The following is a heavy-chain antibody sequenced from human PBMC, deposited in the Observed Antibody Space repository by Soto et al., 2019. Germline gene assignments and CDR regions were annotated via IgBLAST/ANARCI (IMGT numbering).Heavy chain of an antibody. J-gene: IGHJ6*02. CDR1: GFTFTASA. Sequence: GASVKVSCKASGFTFTASAVHWVRQARGQRLEWIGWIVIGSGKTNYAENFRERVTITRDTSTSTAYMELIGLRSEDTAVYYCARGGSAKLLYYPSYYYYGMDVWGQGTTVTVSS. V-gene: IGHV1-58*01. CDR3: ARGGSAKLLYYPSYYYYGMDV. D-gene: IGHD3-22*01. CDR2: IVIGSGKT.